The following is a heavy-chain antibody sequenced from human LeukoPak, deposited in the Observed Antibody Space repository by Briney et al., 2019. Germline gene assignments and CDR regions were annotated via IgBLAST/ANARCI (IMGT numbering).Heavy chain of an antibody. V-gene: IGHV1-2*02. J-gene: IGHJ1*01. CDR3: ARVLKDGYNNGNFQH. Sequence: ASVKVSCKASGYTFTSYAMNWVRQAPGQGLEWMGWINPNSSATNYAQKFQGRVTMTRDTSITTAYMELSRLRSDDTAVYYCARVLKDGYNNGNFQHWGQGTLVTVSS. CDR1: GYTFTSYA. D-gene: IGHD5-24*01. CDR2: INPNSSAT.